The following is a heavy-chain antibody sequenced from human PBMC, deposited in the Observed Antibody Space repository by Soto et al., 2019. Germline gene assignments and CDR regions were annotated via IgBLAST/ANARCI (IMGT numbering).Heavy chain of an antibody. V-gene: IGHV1-18*01. CDR1: GYTFTTYG. Sequence: ASVKVSCKASGYTFTTYGISWVRHAPGQGLEWMGWISTYNGNTQFAQKFQGWVTMTRDTSISTAYMELSRLRSDDTAVYYCARDRYPIVVVVAATERLFAFDIWGQGTMVTVSS. CDR2: ISTYNGNT. D-gene: IGHD2-15*01. J-gene: IGHJ3*02. CDR3: ARDRYPIVVVVAATERLFAFDI.